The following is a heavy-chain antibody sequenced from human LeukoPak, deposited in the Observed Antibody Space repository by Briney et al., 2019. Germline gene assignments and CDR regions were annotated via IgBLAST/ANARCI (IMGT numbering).Heavy chain of an antibody. D-gene: IGHD3-3*01. Sequence: ASVKVSCKASGYTFTSYGISWVRQAHGQGLEWMGWISAYNGNTNYAQKLQGRVTMTTDTSTSTAYMELRSLRSDDTAVYYCARASISQSYYYYGMDVWGQGTTVTVSS. V-gene: IGHV1-18*01. J-gene: IGHJ6*02. CDR3: ARASISQSYYYYGMDV. CDR1: GYTFTSYG. CDR2: ISAYNGNT.